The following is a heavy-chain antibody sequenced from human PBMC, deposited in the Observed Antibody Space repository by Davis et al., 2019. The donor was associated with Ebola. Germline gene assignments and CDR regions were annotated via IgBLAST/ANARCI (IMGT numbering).Heavy chain of an antibody. CDR1: GFTFSSYW. CDR2: ISSSSSYI. CDR3: ARGREALWFGELLYY. V-gene: IGHV3-21*01. J-gene: IGHJ4*02. Sequence: GESLKISCAASGFTFSSYWMSWVRQAPGKGLEWVSSISSSSSYIYYADSVKGRFTISRDNAKSSLYLQMNSLTAEDTAVYYCARGREALWFGELLYYWGQGTLVTVSS. D-gene: IGHD3-10*01.